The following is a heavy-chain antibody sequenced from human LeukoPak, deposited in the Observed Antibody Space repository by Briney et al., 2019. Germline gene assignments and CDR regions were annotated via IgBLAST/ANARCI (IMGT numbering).Heavy chain of an antibody. CDR1: GGSIISYY. V-gene: IGHV4-59*01. CDR3: AREGYDSNIYYKADY. CDR2: ISYSGST. D-gene: IGHD3-22*01. Sequence: PSETLSLTCTVSGGSIISYYWSWIRQPPGKGLEWIGYISYSGSTSYNPSLKSRVTITLDTSKNQFSLKLSSVTAADTAVYYCAREGYDSNIYYKADYWGQGTLVTVSS. J-gene: IGHJ4*02.